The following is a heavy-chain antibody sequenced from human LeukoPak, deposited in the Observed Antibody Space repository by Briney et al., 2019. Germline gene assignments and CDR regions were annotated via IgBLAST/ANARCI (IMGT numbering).Heavy chain of an antibody. CDR2: FDPEDGET. CDR1: GYTLTELS. D-gene: IGHD2-2*01. CDR3: ARPGPDIVVVPAAPYAFDI. J-gene: IGHJ3*02. Sequence: ASVKVSCKVSGYTLTELSMHWVRQAPGKGLEWMGGFDPEDGETIYAQKFQGRVTMTEDTSTDTAYMELSSLRSEDTAVYYCARPGPDIVVVPAAPYAFDIWGQGTMVTVSS. V-gene: IGHV1-24*01.